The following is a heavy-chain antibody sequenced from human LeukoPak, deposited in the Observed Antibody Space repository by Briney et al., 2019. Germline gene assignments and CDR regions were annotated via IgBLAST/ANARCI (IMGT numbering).Heavy chain of an antibody. V-gene: IGHV4-38-2*02. D-gene: IGHD3-10*01. Sequence: PSETLSLTCTVSGYSISSAFYWGWIRLPPGKGLEWIGSIFHRGTTYYNTSLQSRVKLSMDTSKNQFSLKLTSLTAEDTAIYYCARAAPTPFGEPNWFDPWGQGTLVTVSS. CDR2: IFHRGTT. J-gene: IGHJ5*02. CDR1: GYSISSAFY. CDR3: ARAAPTPFGEPNWFDP.